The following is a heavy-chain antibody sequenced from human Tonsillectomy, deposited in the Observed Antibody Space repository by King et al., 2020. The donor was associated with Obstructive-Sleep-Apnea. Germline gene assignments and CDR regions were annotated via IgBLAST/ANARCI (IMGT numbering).Heavy chain of an antibody. CDR2: ISGSASST. CDR3: AKDVTIVRWFGELLSDAFDI. J-gene: IGHJ3*02. Sequence: QLVQSGGGLVQPGGSLRLSCAASGFSFRSYAMSWVRQAPGKGLEWVSGISGSASSTYYADSVKGRFTVSRDNSKNTLYLQMNSLRAEDTAVYYCAKDVTIVRWFGELLSDAFDIWGQGTMVTVSS. D-gene: IGHD3-10*01. V-gene: IGHV3-23*04. CDR1: GFSFRSYA.